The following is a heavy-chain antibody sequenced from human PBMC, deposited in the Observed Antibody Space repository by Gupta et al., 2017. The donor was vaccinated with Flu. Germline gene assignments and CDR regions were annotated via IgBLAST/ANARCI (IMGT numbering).Heavy chain of an antibody. J-gene: IGHJ4*02. V-gene: IGHV5-51*01. CDR1: NYSFSNYW. D-gene: IGHD1-1*01. CDR3: ARHAFKRMLVTLEPFGY. Sequence: EVQLVQSGAEVKKPGESLKISCKGSNYSFSNYWIGWGRQTPGKGLEWMGIVKPGGSDTRYIPSFQGRVTISADRSRSTAYLQSSSLKASDTAIYYCARHAFKRMLVTLEPFGYWGQGTLVTVSS. CDR2: VKPGGSDT.